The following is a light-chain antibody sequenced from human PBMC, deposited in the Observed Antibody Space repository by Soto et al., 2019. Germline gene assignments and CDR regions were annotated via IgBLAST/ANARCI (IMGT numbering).Light chain of an antibody. CDR1: QSVGIY. V-gene: IGKV3-11*01. J-gene: IGKJ2*01. CDR3: QERSTSYT. CDR2: DTS. Sequence: EVVLTQSPATMSLSPGDRATLSCRASQSVGIYLAWYQHKTGQAPRLLIYDTSNRATGIPPRFSGSGSGTDFALSISSLEPEDFAFYYCQERSTSYTFGQGTKLDIK.